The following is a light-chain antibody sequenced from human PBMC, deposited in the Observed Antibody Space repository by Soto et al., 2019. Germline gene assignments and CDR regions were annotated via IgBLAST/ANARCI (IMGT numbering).Light chain of an antibody. Sequence: DIQLTQSPSSLSASVGDRVTITCRASQGISSYLVWYQQKPGKAPKLLIYGASTLQSGVPSRFSGSGSGTEFTLTISSLQPEDFATYYCQHHNSYPLTFGGGTKVEIK. V-gene: IGKV1-9*01. CDR1: QGISSY. J-gene: IGKJ4*01. CDR3: QHHNSYPLT. CDR2: GAS.